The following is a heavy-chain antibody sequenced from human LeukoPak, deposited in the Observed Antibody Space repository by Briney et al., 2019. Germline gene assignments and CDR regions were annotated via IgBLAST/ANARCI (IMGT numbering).Heavy chain of an antibody. CDR2: FYPADSDT. D-gene: IGHD6-13*01. J-gene: IGHJ4*02. V-gene: IGHV5-51*01. CDR1: GYSFTNYW. CDR3: ARQGSSWYADY. Sequence: GESLKISCKGSGYSFTNYWIGWVRQMPGKGLEWMGIFYPADSDTRYSPSFQGQVTISADKSISTAYLQWSSLKASDTAMYYCARQGSSWYADYWGQGTLVTVSS.